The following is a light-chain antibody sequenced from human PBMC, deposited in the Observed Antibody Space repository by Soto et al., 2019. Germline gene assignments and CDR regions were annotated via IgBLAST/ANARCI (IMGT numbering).Light chain of an antibody. CDR2: GAS. J-gene: IGKJ2*01. Sequence: EIVMTQSPATLSVSPGERVTLSCRASQSIGSNLAWYPQRPGRAPRHLIDGASTRATGIPARFSGSGSETEFTLTISSLQSEDFAVYYCQQYDDWSPYTFGQGTKLEIK. CDR3: QQYDDWSPYT. CDR1: QSIGSN. V-gene: IGKV3-15*01.